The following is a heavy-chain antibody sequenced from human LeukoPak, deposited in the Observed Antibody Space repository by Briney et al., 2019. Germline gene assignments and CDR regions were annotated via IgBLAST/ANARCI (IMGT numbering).Heavy chain of an antibody. D-gene: IGHD1-1*01. CDR3: AKKGYGYYYYMDV. CDR2: ISYDGSNK. J-gene: IGHJ6*03. Sequence: GGSLRLSCAASGFTFSSYGMHWVRQAPGKGLEWVAVISYDGSNKYYADSVKGRFTISRDNSKNTLYLQMNSLRAEDTAVYYCAKKGYGYYYYMDVWGKGTTVTVSS. V-gene: IGHV3-30*18. CDR1: GFTFSSYG.